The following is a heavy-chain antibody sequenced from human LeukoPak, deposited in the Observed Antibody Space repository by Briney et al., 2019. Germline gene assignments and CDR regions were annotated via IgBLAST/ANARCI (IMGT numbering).Heavy chain of an antibody. D-gene: IGHD3-10*01. J-gene: IGHJ6*03. V-gene: IGHV4-39*07. Sequence: SETLSLTCTVSGGSISSSSYYWGWIRQPPGKGLEWIGSIYYSGSTYYNPSLKSRVTISVDTSKNQFSLKLSSVTAADTAVYYCARIEQGGSGSYSTPQYHYYYMDVWGQGTLVTVSS. CDR2: IYYSGST. CDR1: GGSISSSSYY. CDR3: ARIEQGGSGSYSTPQYHYYYMDV.